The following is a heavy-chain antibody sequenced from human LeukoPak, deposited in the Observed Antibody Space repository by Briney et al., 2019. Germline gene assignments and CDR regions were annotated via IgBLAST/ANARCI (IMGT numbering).Heavy chain of an antibody. CDR2: IYYSGST. CDR1: GFTFDDYA. D-gene: IGHD2-2*01. Sequence: LRLSCAASGFTFDDYAMHWVRQPPGKGLEWIGYIYYSGSTNYNPSLKSRVTISVDTSKNQFSLKLSSVTAADTAVYYCARVPAAPRLYMDVWGQGTTVIVSS. V-gene: IGHV4-59*01. CDR3: ARVPAAPRLYMDV. J-gene: IGHJ6*02.